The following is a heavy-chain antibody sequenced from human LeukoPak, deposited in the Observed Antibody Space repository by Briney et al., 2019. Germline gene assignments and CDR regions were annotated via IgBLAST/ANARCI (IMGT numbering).Heavy chain of an antibody. V-gene: IGHV3-74*01. J-gene: IGHJ4*02. CDR2: MKNDGSST. Sequence: GGSLRLSCAASGFTFSNHWMHWVRQAPGEGLVWVARMKNDGSSTGYADSVKGRFTISRDNAKNTLYLQMHSLRAEDAAVYYCARDRADFVTDHHPLFDQWGQGTLVTVSS. D-gene: IGHD3-9*01. CDR1: GFTFSNHW. CDR3: ARDRADFVTDHHPLFDQ.